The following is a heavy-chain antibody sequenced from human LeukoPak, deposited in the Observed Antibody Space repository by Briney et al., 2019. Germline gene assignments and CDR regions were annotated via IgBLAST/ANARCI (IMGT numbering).Heavy chain of an antibody. Sequence: GGSLRLSCAASGFTLDDYAMHWVRQAPGKGLEWVSGLTWNSGSVAYADSVKGRFTISRDNAKNSLYLQMNSLRAEDTALYYCAKDIFGYSSSRAIDYWGQGTLVTVSS. CDR2: LTWNSGSV. CDR3: AKDIFGYSSSRAIDY. V-gene: IGHV3-9*01. CDR1: GFTLDDYA. J-gene: IGHJ4*02. D-gene: IGHD6-13*01.